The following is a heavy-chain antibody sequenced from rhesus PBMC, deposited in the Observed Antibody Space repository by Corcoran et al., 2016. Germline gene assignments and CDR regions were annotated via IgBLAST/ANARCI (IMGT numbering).Heavy chain of an antibody. CDR3: ATGGIGIDY. V-gene: IGHV1-111*02. J-gene: IGHJ4*01. Sequence: EVQLVQSGAEVKKPGASVKISCKASGYTFTDYSLHWVRQAPGKGLEWMGRVDPEDGEAMPAKKFQDRVTITADTYTDTAYMELSSLRSEDTAVYYFATGGIGIDYWGQGVLVTVSS. CDR1: GYTFTDYS. D-gene: IGHD2-27*01. CDR2: VDPEDGEA.